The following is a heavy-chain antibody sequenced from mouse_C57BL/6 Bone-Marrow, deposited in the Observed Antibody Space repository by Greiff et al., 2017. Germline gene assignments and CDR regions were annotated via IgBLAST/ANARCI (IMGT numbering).Heavy chain of an antibody. Sequence: EVKLQESGPGLVKPSQSLSLTCSVTGYSITSGYYWNWIRQFPGNKLEWMGYISYDGSNNYNPSLNNRISITRDTSKNQFFLKLNSVTTEDTATYYGARAYDVVDWGFAYWGQGTLVTVSA. V-gene: IGHV3-6*01. CDR3: ARAYDVVDWGFAY. CDR1: GYSITSGYY. J-gene: IGHJ3*01. CDR2: ISYDGSN. D-gene: IGHD2-3*01.